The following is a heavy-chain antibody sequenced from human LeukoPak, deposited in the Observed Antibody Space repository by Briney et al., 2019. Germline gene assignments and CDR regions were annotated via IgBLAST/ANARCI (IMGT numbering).Heavy chain of an antibody. D-gene: IGHD1-14*01. CDR1: GGSINNNY. Sequence: SETLSLTCTVSGGSINNNYWSWIRQPPGKVLEWIGYVYSNGNTNYNPSLKSRVIMSIETSKNQFSLKVPSVTAADTAVYYCASGTFDGPLYGTYWYFHVWGRGALVTVSS. V-gene: IGHV4-59*01. J-gene: IGHJ2*01. CDR3: ASGTFDGPLYGTYWYFHV. CDR2: VYSNGNT.